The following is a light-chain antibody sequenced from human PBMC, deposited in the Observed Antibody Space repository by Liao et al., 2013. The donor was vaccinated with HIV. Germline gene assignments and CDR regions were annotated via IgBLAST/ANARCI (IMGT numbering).Light chain of an antibody. CDR3: QAWDSATSIV. Sequence: SYELTQPPSVSVSPGQTASITCSGDKLGDKYACWYQQKPGQSPVLVIYQDSKRPSGIPERFSGSNSGNTATLTITGTLPMDEADYYCQAWDSATSIVFGTGTKVTVL. CDR2: QDS. V-gene: IGLV3-1*01. CDR1: KLGDKY. J-gene: IGLJ1*01.